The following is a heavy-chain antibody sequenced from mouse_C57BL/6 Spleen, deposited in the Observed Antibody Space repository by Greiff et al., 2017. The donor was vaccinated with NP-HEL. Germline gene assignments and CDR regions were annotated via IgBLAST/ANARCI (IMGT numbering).Heavy chain of an antibody. CDR2: IDPSDSYT. Sequence: VQLQQPGAELVMPGASVKLSCKASGYTFTSYWMHWVKQRPGQGLEWIGEIDPSDSYTNYNQKFKGKSTLTVDKSSSTAYMQLSSLTTEESAVYYCARSGLFITTVVVPFDYWGQGTTLTVSS. CDR1: GYTFTSYW. J-gene: IGHJ2*01. V-gene: IGHV1-69*01. D-gene: IGHD1-1*01. CDR3: ARSGLFITTVVVPFDY.